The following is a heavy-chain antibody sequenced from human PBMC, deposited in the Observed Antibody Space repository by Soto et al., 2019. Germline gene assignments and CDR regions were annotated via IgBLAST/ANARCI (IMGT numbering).Heavy chain of an antibody. Sequence: SETLSLTCTVSGGSISSYYWSWIRQPPGKGLEWIGYIYYSGSTNYNPSLKSRVTISVDTSKNQFSLKLSSVTAADTAVYYCARLGRNDAFDIWGQGTMVTVSS. D-gene: IGHD1-1*01. J-gene: IGHJ3*02. CDR2: IYYSGST. CDR1: GGSISSYY. V-gene: IGHV4-59*08. CDR3: ARLGRNDAFDI.